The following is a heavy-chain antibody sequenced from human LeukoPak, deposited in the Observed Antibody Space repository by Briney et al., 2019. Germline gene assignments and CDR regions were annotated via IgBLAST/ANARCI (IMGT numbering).Heavy chain of an antibody. D-gene: IGHD3-22*01. Sequence: ASVKASCKASGYTFTSYGISWVRQAPGQGLEWMGWISAYNGNTNYAQKLQGRVTMTTDTSTSTAYMELRSLRSDDTAVYYCARDLRREYYYDSSGYYFHYWGQGTLVTVSS. CDR1: GYTFTSYG. J-gene: IGHJ4*02. V-gene: IGHV1-18*01. CDR3: ARDLRREYYYDSSGYYFHY. CDR2: ISAYNGNT.